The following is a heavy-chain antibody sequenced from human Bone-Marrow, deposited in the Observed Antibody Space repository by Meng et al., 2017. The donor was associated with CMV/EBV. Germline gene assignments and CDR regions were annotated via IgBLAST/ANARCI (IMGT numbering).Heavy chain of an antibody. CDR3: ARVEMATIWLFDP. D-gene: IGHD5-24*01. CDR2: IYYSGST. J-gene: IGHJ5*02. CDR1: GGSISSYY. Sequence: SETLSLTCTVSGGSISSYYWSWIRQPPGKGLEWIGYIYYSGSTNYNPSLKSRVTISVDTSKNQFSLKLSSVTAADTAVYYRARVEMATIWLFDPWGQGTLVTVSS. V-gene: IGHV4-59*01.